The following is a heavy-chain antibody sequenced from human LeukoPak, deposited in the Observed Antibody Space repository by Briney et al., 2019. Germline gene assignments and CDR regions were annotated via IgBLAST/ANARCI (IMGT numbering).Heavy chain of an antibody. CDR1: GYTFTSYG. CDR2: INPNSGGT. D-gene: IGHD3-10*01. V-gene: IGHV1-2*02. J-gene: IGHJ5*02. CDR3: ARGGSGSYFSWLDP. Sequence: ASVKVSCKASGYTFTSYGISWARQAPGQGLECMGWINPNSGGTNYAQKFQGRVTMTRATSISTAYMELSRLRSDDTAVYYCARGGSGSYFSWLDPWGQGTLVTVSS.